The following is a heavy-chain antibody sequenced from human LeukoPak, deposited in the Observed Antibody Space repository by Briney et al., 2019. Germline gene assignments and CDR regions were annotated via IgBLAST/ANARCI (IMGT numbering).Heavy chain of an antibody. CDR3: ARSPADYGDYQESALYYFDY. V-gene: IGHV4-59*01. Sequence: SETLSLTCTVSGGSISSYYWSWIRQPPGKELEWIGYIYYSGSTNYNPSLKSRVTISVDTSKNQFSLKLSSVTAADTAVYYCARSPADYGDYQESALYYFDYWGQGTLVTVSS. CDR1: GGSISSYY. D-gene: IGHD4-17*01. J-gene: IGHJ4*02. CDR2: IYYSGST.